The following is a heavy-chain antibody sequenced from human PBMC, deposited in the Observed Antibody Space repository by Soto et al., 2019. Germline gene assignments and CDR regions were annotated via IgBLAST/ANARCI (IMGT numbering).Heavy chain of an antibody. V-gene: IGHV3-7*01. Sequence: GGSMMLACASSGFTLSRCWMNWIRQAPGKGLEWVANIKQDGSEKYYVDSVKGRFTISRDNAKNSLYLQMNSLRAEDTAVYYCARDLREYSGSDYWGQGTLVTVSS. CDR1: GFTLSRCW. D-gene: IGHD5-12*01. CDR3: ARDLREYSGSDY. J-gene: IGHJ4*02. CDR2: IKQDGSEK.